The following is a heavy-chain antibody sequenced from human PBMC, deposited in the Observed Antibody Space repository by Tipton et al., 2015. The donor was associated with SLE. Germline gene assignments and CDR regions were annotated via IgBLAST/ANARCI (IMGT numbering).Heavy chain of an antibody. CDR1: GGSISSSSYY. D-gene: IGHD5-24*01. CDR3: ARVGFTEMATTPQGHFDL. CDR2: IYYSGST. J-gene: IGHJ2*01. Sequence: GSLRLSCTVSGGSISSSSYYWGWIRQPPGKGLEWIGSIYYSGSTYYNPSLKSRVTISVDTSKNQFSLKLSSVTAADTAVYYCARVGFTEMATTPQGHFDLWGRGPLVTVSS. V-gene: IGHV4-39*07.